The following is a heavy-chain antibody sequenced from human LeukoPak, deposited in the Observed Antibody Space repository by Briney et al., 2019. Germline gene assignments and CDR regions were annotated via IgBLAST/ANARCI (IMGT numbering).Heavy chain of an antibody. CDR3: AREDVAVAGTVYY. CDR1: GGSFSGYY. D-gene: IGHD6-19*01. Sequence: KASETLSLTCAVYGGSFSGYYWSWIRQPPGKGLEWIGEINHSGSTNYNPSLKSRVTISVDKSKNQFSLKLSSVTAADTAVYYCAREDVAVAGTVYYWGQGTLVTVSS. J-gene: IGHJ4*02. CDR2: INHSGST. V-gene: IGHV4-34*01.